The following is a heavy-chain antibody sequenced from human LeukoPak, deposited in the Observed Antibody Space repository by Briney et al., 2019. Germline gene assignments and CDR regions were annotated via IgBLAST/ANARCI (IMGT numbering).Heavy chain of an antibody. Sequence: PGGSLRLSCAASGFSLSGYWMHWVRQAPGKELVWVSRMSSEGSGTTYADSVKGRFTISRDNAKNTLYLQMNSLRAEDTAVYFCAREFRKPSTGDWGQGTLVTVSS. V-gene: IGHV3-74*01. J-gene: IGHJ4*02. CDR2: MSSEGSGT. D-gene: IGHD1-14*01. CDR3: AREFRKPSTGD. CDR1: GFSLSGYW.